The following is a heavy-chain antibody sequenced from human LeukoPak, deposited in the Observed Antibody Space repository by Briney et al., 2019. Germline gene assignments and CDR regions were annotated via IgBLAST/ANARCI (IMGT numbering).Heavy chain of an antibody. CDR2: ISGSGGST. D-gene: IGHD3-22*01. J-gene: IGHJ4*02. V-gene: IGHV3-23*01. Sequence: GGSLRLSCAASGFTFSSYGMSWVRQAPGKGLEWVSVISGSGGSTYYADSVKGRFTISRDNSKNTLYLQMNTLRAEGTAVYYCAKDARSSGYLDYWGQGTLVTVSS. CDR3: AKDARSSGYLDY. CDR1: GFTFSSYG.